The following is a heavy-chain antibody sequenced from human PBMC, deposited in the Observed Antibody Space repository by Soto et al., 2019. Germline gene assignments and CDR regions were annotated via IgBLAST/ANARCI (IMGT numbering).Heavy chain of an antibody. V-gene: IGHV1-18*01. D-gene: IGHD2-2*02. CDR1: GYTFTSYG. Sequence: ASVKVSCKASGYTFTSYGISWVRQAPGQGLEWMGWISAYNGNTNYAQKLQGRVTMTTDTSTSTAYTELRSLRSDDTAVYYCARVPAAIRGYYYYGMDVWGQGTTVTVS. CDR3: ARVPAAIRGYYYYGMDV. J-gene: IGHJ6*02. CDR2: ISAYNGNT.